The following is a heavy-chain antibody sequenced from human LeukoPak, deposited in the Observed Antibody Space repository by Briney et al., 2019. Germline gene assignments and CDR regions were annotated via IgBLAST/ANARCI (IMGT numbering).Heavy chain of an antibody. V-gene: IGHV3-23*01. D-gene: IGHD6-19*01. Sequence: RGSLRLSCAASGFTFSSRAMSWVCQVPGKGLEWVSAISGSGDTTYYADSVKGRFTISSDNSKNTLHLQMNNLGVEDTAVYFCARDGDKTVVGTLDRWGPASLASVSS. CDR2: ISGSGDTT. CDR3: ARDGDKTVVGTLDR. CDR1: GFTFSSRA. J-gene: IGHJ2*01.